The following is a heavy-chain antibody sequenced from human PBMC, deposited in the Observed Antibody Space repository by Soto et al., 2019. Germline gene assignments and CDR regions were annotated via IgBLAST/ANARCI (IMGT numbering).Heavy chain of an antibody. J-gene: IGHJ3*02. Sequence: ASVKVSCKASGYTFTGYYMHWVRQAPGQGLEWMGWINPNSGGTNYAQKFQGWVTMTRDTSISTAYMELSRLRSDDTAVYYCARDQGIAGALGAFDIWGQGTMVTVSS. CDR3: ARDQGIAGALGAFDI. V-gene: IGHV1-2*04. D-gene: IGHD6-13*01. CDR1: GYTFTGYY. CDR2: INPNSGGT.